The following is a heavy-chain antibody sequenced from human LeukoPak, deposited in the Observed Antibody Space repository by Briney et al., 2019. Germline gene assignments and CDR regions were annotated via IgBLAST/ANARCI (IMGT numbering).Heavy chain of an antibody. CDR3: ASRTGGTFDI. Sequence: ASVKLSCKASGYSFISYALNWVRQAPGEGLEGMGWINTNTGNPTYAQGFTGRFVFSLDTSVSTAYLQISSLKAEDTDVYYCASRTGGTFDIWGQGTMVTVSS. D-gene: IGHD3-16*01. CDR2: INTNTGNP. CDR1: GYSFISYA. J-gene: IGHJ3*02. V-gene: IGHV7-4-1*02.